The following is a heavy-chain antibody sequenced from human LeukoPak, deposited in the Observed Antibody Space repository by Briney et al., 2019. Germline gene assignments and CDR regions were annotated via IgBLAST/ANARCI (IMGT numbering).Heavy chain of an antibody. J-gene: IGHJ4*02. CDR1: GFTLSSYA. D-gene: IGHD1-26*01. V-gene: IGHV3-23*01. CDR3: AREVGAVDY. CDR2: VSGSGYNT. Sequence: PGGSLRLSCAASGFTLSSYAMSWVRQAPGEGLEWVSSVSGSGYNTYYADSVKGRFTVSRDNSKNTVYLEMNSLRAEDTAVYYCAREVGAVDYWGQGTLVTVSS.